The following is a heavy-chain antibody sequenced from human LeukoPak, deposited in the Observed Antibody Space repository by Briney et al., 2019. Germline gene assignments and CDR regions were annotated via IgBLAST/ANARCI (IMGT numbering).Heavy chain of an antibody. D-gene: IGHD6-13*01. CDR2: INHSGST. J-gene: IGHJ3*02. Sequence: SETLSLTCAVYGGSFSGYYWSWIRQPPGKGLEWIGEINHSGSTNYNPSPKSRVTISVDTSKNQFSLKLSSVTAADTAVYYCARYGRDGYSSSWHAFDIWGQGTMVTVSS. V-gene: IGHV4-34*01. CDR1: GGSFSGYY. CDR3: ARYGRDGYSSSWHAFDI.